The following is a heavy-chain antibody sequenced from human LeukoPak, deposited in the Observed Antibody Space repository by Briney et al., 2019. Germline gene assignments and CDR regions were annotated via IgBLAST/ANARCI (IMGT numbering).Heavy chain of an antibody. J-gene: IGHJ4*02. Sequence: PGGSLRLSCAASGVTVSNNYISWVRQAPGKGLEWVSVMYSTGITQYGDSVRGRFTISRDNSKNTVYLQMNSLKPEDTAVYYCARDPGGGPTHGYWGQGTLVTGSS. CDR1: GVTVSNNY. CDR2: MYSTGIT. CDR3: ARDPGGGPTHGY. D-gene: IGHD1-26*01. V-gene: IGHV3-66*03.